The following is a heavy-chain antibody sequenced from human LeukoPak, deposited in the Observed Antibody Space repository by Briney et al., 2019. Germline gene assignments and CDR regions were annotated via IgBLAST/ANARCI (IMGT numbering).Heavy chain of an antibody. Sequence: ASVKVSCKVSGYTLTELSMHWVRQAPGKGLVRMGGFDPEDGETIYAQKFQGRVTMTEDTSTDTAYMELSSLRSEDTAVYYCATSGSGTWFDPWGQGTLVTVSS. CDR2: FDPEDGET. D-gene: IGHD3-10*01. J-gene: IGHJ5*02. CDR1: GYTLTELS. V-gene: IGHV1-24*01. CDR3: ATSGSGTWFDP.